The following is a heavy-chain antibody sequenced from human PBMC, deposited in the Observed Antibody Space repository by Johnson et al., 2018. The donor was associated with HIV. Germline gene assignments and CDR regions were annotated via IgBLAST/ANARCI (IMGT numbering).Heavy chain of an antibody. J-gene: IGHJ3*01. D-gene: IGHD1-14*01. Sequence: QVHLVESGGGLVKPGGSLRISCAASGFTFSHYYMSWIRQAPGKGLDWVSYVSSSATTIYYADSVKGRFTISRDNARNSLYLQMNSLRAEDTAVYYCATGGGSSTRGDPFDFWGQGTLVTVSS. CDR2: VSSSATTI. V-gene: IGHV3-11*04. CDR3: ATGGGSSTRGDPFDF. CDR1: GFTFSHYY.